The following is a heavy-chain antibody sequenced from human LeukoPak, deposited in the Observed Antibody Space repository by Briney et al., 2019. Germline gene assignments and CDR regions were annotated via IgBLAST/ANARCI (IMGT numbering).Heavy chain of an antibody. CDR2: ISGSSSYI. V-gene: IGHV3-21*04. CDR1: GFTFSSYG. J-gene: IGHJ4*02. CDR3: ATYRQVLLPFES. Sequence: GGSLRLSCAASGFTFSSYGMHWVRQAPGKGLEWVAFISGSSSYIYYADSVKGRFTISRDNAENSLYLQMNSLRAEDTAIYYCATYRQVLLPFESWGQGTLVTVSS. D-gene: IGHD2-8*02.